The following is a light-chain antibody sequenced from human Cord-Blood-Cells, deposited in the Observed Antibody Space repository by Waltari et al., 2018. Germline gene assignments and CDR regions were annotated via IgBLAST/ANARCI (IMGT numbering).Light chain of an antibody. CDR1: SSAVGGSNY. J-gene: IGLJ3*02. Sequence: QSALTQPASVSGSPGQSLTISCTGTSSAVGGSNYVSWYQQHPGKAPKLMIYDVSNRPSGVSNRFSGSKSGNTASLTISGLQAEDEADYYCSSYTSSSTWVFGGGTKLTVL. CDR3: SSYTSSSTWV. V-gene: IGLV2-14*03. CDR2: DVS.